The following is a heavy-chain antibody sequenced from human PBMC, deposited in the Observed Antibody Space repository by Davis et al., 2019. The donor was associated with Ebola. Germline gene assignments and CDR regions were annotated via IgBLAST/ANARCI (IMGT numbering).Heavy chain of an antibody. V-gene: IGHV3-23*01. Sequence: GESLKISCAASRFTFSSYAMSWVRQAPGKGLEWVSAISGSSGSTYYADSVKGRFAISRDNSKNTLYLQMNSLRAEDTAVYYCARGHEYGDYWGQGTLVTVSS. CDR1: RFTFSSYA. J-gene: IGHJ4*02. CDR2: ISGSSGST. CDR3: ARGHEYGDY. D-gene: IGHD4/OR15-4a*01.